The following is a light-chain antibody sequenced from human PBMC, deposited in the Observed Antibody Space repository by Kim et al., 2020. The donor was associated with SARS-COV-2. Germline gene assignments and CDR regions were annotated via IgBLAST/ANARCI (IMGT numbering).Light chain of an antibody. J-gene: IGKJ1*01. V-gene: IGKV1-8*01. Sequence: ASTGDRVPITCRASQGISSYLAWYQQKPGKAPKLLIYAASTLQSGVPSRFSGSGSGTDFTLTISCLQSEDFATYYCQQYYSYPQTFGQGTKVDIK. CDR1: QGISSY. CDR3: QQYYSYPQT. CDR2: AAS.